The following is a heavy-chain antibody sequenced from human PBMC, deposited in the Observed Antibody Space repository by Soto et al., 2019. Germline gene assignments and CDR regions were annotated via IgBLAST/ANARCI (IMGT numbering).Heavy chain of an antibody. J-gene: IGHJ5*02. CDR1: GFTFSSYE. D-gene: IGHD3-22*01. CDR2: ISSSGSII. V-gene: IGHV3-48*03. Sequence: GGSLRLSCAASGFTFSSYEVNWVRQAPGKGLEWVSYISSSGSIIYYADSVKGRFTISRDNAKNSLYLQMNSLRAEDTAVYYCARGVLYYYDSSGYPHWFDPWGQGTLVTVSS. CDR3: ARGVLYYYDSSGYPHWFDP.